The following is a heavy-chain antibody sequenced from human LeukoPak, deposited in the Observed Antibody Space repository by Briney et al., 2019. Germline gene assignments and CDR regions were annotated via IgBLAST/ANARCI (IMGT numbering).Heavy chain of an antibody. CDR3: ARDDHYYDSSGYPIHWFDP. J-gene: IGHJ5*02. Sequence: SETLSLTCTVSGGFVTSYYWSWIRQPPGKGLEWIGYIYYSGSTNYNPSPKSRVTISLDTSKNQFSLKLSSVTAADTAMYYCARDDHYYDSSGYPIHWFDPWGQGTLVTVSS. CDR2: IYYSGST. V-gene: IGHV4-59*02. CDR1: GGFVTSYY. D-gene: IGHD3-22*01.